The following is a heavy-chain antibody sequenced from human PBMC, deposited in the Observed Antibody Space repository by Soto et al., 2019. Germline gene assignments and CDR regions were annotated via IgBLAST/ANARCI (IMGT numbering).Heavy chain of an antibody. CDR2: IYDNGGA. CDR3: ARVKGGTTRRAFDS. J-gene: IGHJ4*02. V-gene: IGHV4-31*03. Sequence: QVQLQESGPGLVKPSQTLSLTCTVSGDSISSGGYYWSWIRQHPGKGLEWIGYIYDNGGAYYSPSLRGRVVISLDRSENQFSRRRSSVTAADTAVYYCARVKGGTTRRAFDSWGQGTLVTVSS. D-gene: IGHD1-7*01. CDR1: GDSISSGGYY.